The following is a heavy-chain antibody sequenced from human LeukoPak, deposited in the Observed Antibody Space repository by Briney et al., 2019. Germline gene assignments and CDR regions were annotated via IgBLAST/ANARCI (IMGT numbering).Heavy chain of an antibody. CDR2: IYYSGGT. J-gene: IGHJ6*03. Sequence: PSETLSLTCTVSGGSISSYYWSWIRQPPGKGLEWIGYIYYSGGTNYNPSPKSGVTISVDTSKNQCSLKLSSVTAADTAVYYCARDGKAARPDADYYYYYYMDVWGKGTTVTVSS. CDR3: ARDGKAARPDADYYYYYYMDV. D-gene: IGHD6-6*01. CDR1: GGSISSYY. V-gene: IGHV4-59*01.